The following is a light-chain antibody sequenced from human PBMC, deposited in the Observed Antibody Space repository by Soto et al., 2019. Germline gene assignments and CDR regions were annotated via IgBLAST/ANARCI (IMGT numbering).Light chain of an antibody. Sequence: EIVLTQSPATLSLSPGERATLSCRASQSVSSYLAWYQQKPGQAPRLLIYDASHTATGIPARFSGSGSGTDFTLTISSLEPEDFAVYYCQQRSNWPPITFGQGTRLEIK. CDR3: QQRSNWPPIT. CDR1: QSVSSY. CDR2: DAS. J-gene: IGKJ5*01. V-gene: IGKV3-11*01.